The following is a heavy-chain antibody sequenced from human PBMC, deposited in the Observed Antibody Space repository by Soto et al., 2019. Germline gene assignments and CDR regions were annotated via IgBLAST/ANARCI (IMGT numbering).Heavy chain of an antibody. V-gene: IGHV3-7*01. Sequence: VGSLRLSCAASGFTFSNYWMSWVRQAPWKGLEWVANIKQDGSENYYVDSVSGRFTTSRDNTKNSFYLQMNSLRAEATAVYYCARDHINGWKFDYWGRGTLVTVSS. CDR2: IKQDGSEN. CDR1: GFTFSNYW. CDR3: ARDHINGWKFDY. J-gene: IGHJ4*02. D-gene: IGHD6-19*01.